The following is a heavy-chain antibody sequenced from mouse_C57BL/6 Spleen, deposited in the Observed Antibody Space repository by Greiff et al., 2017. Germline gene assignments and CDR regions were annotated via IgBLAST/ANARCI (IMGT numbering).Heavy chain of an antibody. J-gene: IGHJ2*01. Sequence: VQLQQPGAELVKPGASVKLSCKASGYTFTSYWMHWVKQRPGQGLEWIGMIHPNSGSTNYNEKFKSKATLTVDKSSSTAYMQLSSLTSEDSAVYYCARRDYGSSYDDYWGQGTTLTVSS. D-gene: IGHD1-1*01. CDR2: IHPNSGST. V-gene: IGHV1-64*01. CDR1: GYTFTSYW. CDR3: ARRDYGSSYDDY.